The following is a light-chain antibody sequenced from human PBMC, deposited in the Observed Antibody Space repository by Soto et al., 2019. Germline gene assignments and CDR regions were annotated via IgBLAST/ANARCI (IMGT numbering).Light chain of an antibody. Sequence: QSVLTQPRSVSGSPGQSVTISCTGTSSDVGTYNYVSWFQQYPGKAPKVMIYEVSNRPSGVSNRFSGSKSGNTASLTISGLQAEDETDYYCFSYTSSGTYVFGTGTKVTVL. J-gene: IGLJ1*01. CDR2: EVS. CDR3: FSYTSSGTYV. CDR1: SSDVGTYNY. V-gene: IGLV2-14*01.